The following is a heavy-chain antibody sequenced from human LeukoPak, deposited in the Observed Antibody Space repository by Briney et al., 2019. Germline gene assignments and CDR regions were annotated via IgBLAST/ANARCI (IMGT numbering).Heavy chain of an antibody. CDR1: GITFSGAW. J-gene: IGHJ3*02. Sequence: QAGGSLRLSCAASGITFSGAWMHWVRQAPGKGLVWVSRINDDGSFRRYANSVKGRFTISRDTSQNTLSLQMNSLRAEDTAVYYCVRKNRDFNAAFDIWGHGTVVTVSS. V-gene: IGHV3-74*01. D-gene: IGHD1-14*01. CDR3: VRKNRDFNAAFDI. CDR2: INDDGSFR.